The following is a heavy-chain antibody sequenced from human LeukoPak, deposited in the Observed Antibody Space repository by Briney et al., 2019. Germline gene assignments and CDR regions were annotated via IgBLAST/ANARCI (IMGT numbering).Heavy chain of an antibody. V-gene: IGHV4-59*01. J-gene: IGHJ4*02. CDR2: MYYSGNA. CDR1: VDSISGYY. CDR3: ARGKYYFDY. Sequence: PSETLSLTCTVSVDSISGYYWSWIRQPPGKGLEWIGYMYYSGNANYNPSLKSRLTTSLDTSKNQFSLKLSSVTAADTAVYYCARGKYYFDYWGQGTLVTVSS.